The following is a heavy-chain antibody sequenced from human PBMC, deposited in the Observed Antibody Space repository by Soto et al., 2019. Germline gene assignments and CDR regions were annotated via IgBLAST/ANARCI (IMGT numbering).Heavy chain of an antibody. J-gene: IGHJ4*02. D-gene: IGHD3-22*01. V-gene: IGHV1-69*13. CDR2: IIPIFGTA. CDR3: AGDRLGYDSSGYYYNFDY. Sequence: SVKVSCKASGGTFSIYAISWVRQAPGQGLEWMGGIIPIFGTANYAQKFQGRVTITADESTSTAYMELSSLRSEDTAVYYCAGDRLGYDSSGYYYNFDYWGQGTLVTVSS. CDR1: GGTFSIYA.